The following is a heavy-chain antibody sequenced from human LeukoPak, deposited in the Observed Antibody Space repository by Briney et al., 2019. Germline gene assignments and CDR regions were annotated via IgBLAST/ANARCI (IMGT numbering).Heavy chain of an antibody. CDR3: ARAAIAAARIYYYMDV. D-gene: IGHD6-13*01. Sequence: GGSLRLSCTASGFNFGDYAMSWFRQAPGKGLEWVSFISTSSSYIHNADSVKGRFTISRDNAENSLYLQMNSLRAEDTAVYYCARAAIAAARIYYYMDVWGKGTTVTVSS. CDR1: GFNFGDYA. V-gene: IGHV3-21*01. J-gene: IGHJ6*03. CDR2: ISTSSSYI.